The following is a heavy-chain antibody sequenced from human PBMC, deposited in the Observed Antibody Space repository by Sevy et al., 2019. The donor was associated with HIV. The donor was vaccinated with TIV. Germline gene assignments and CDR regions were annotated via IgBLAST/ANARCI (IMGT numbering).Heavy chain of an antibody. CDR1: GFTFSRYG. CDR3: ARDTTDKGMDV. V-gene: IGHV3-33*01. J-gene: IGHJ6*02. D-gene: IGHD4-4*01. CDR2: IWYDGSRK. Sequence: GGFLRLSCAASGFTFSRYGMHCVRQAPGKGLEWVAVIWYDGSRKYYADSVKGRFTISRDNSKNTLYLQMNSLRAEDTAVYYCARDTTDKGMDVWGQGTPVIVSS.